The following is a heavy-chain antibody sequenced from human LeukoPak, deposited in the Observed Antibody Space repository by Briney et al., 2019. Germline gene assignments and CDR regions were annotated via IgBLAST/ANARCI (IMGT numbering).Heavy chain of an antibody. J-gene: IGHJ4*02. CDR1: GFTFSNYA. CDR3: ARAHSGRVYFDY. CDR2: ISGSDDTT. D-gene: IGHD3-10*01. Sequence: PGGSLRLSCAASGFTFSNYAMSWVRQAPGKGLEWVSTISGSDDTTYHADSVKGRFTISRDNAKNSLYLQMNSLRDEDTAVYYCARAHSGRVYFDYWGQGTLVTVSS. V-gene: IGHV3-23*01.